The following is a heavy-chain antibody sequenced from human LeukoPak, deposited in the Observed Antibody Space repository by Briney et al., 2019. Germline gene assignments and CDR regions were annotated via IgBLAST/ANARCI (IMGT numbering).Heavy chain of an antibody. Sequence: GGSLRLSCAASGFTFSSYAMSWVRQAPGKGLEWVSAISGSGGGRTYYADSVKGRFTISRDNSKNTLYLQMNSLRAEDTAVYYCAKRDRDYYDSSGYYRGLWGQGTLVTVSS. J-gene: IGHJ4*02. CDR2: ISGSGGGRT. CDR1: GFTFSSYA. D-gene: IGHD3-22*01. V-gene: IGHV3-23*01. CDR3: AKRDRDYYDSSGYYRGL.